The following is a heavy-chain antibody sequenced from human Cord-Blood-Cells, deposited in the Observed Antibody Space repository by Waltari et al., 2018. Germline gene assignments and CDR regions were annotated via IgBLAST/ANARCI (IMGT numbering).Heavy chain of an antibody. V-gene: IGHV1-2*04. CDR3: ARVKLGVNAFDI. CDR1: GYTFTGYY. Sequence: QVQLVQSGAEVKKPGASVKVSCKASGYTFTGYYMHCVRQAPGKGLEWMGWINPNSGGTNYAQKFQGWGTMTRYTSISTAYMELSRLRSDDTAVYYCARVKLGVNAFDIWGQGTMVTVSS. CDR2: INPNSGGT. D-gene: IGHD7-27*01. J-gene: IGHJ3*02.